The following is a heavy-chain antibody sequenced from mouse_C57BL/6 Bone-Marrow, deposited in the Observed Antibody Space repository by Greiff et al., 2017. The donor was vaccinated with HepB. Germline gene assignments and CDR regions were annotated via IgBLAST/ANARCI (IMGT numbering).Heavy chain of an antibody. V-gene: IGHV1-22*01. Sequence: VQLQQSGPELVKPGASVKMSCKASGYTFTDYNMHWVKQSHGKSLEWIGYINPNNGGTSYNQKFKGKATLTVNKSSSTAYMELRSLTSEDSAVYYCAKNYYYDSSHWGQGTTLTVSS. CDR1: GYTFTDYN. J-gene: IGHJ2*01. CDR2: INPNNGGT. CDR3: AKNYYYDSSH. D-gene: IGHD1-1*01.